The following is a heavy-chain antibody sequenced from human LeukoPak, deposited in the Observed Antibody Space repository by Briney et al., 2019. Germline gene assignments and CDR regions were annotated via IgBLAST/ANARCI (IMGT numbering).Heavy chain of an antibody. CDR3: ARDLLELRL. V-gene: IGHV3-30-3*01. J-gene: IGHJ4*02. CDR1: GFTFSSYA. D-gene: IGHD1-7*01. CDR2: ISYDGSNK. Sequence: GGSPRLSCAASGFTFSSYAMHWVRQAPGKGLEWVAVISYDGSNKYYADSVKGRFTISRDNSKNTLYLQMNSLRAEDTAVYYCARDLLELRLWGQGTLVTVSS.